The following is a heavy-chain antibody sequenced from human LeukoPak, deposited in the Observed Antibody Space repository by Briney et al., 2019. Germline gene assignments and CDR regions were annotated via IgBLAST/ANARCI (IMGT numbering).Heavy chain of an antibody. CDR1: GYTFTGYY. V-gene: IGHV1-2*04. CDR3: ARARIAVAGSKAFDP. D-gene: IGHD6-19*01. CDR2: INPNSGGT. Sequence: ASVKVSCKASGYTFTGYYMHWVRQAPGQGLEWMGWINPNSGGTNYAQKFQGWVTMTRDTSIGTAYMELSRLRSDDTAVYYCARARIAVAGSKAFDPWGQGTLVTVSS. J-gene: IGHJ5*02.